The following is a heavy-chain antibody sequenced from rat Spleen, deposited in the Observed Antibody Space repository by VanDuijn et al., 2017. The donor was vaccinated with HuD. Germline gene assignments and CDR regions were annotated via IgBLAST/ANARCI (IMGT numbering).Heavy chain of an antibody. J-gene: IGHJ2*01. CDR1: GFSLSNYG. Sequence: QVQLKESGPGLVQPSQTLSLTCTVSGFSLSNYGVSWVRQPPGKGLEWIAAIWSGGSTYYNSALKSLRSISRDTSKSQVLLKRNRLQTEDTAMYFCARGGYNYFDYWGQGVVVTVSS. V-gene: IGHV2S8*01. D-gene: IGHD1-11*01. CDR3: ARGGYNYFDY. CDR2: IWSGGST.